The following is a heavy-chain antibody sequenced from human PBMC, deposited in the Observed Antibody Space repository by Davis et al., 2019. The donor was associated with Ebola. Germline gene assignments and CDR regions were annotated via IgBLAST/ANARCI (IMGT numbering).Heavy chain of an antibody. J-gene: IGHJ5*02. CDR1: GYSVSNYC. CDR3: ARRGYTSAWDDP. CDR2: IYPDDSDT. V-gene: IGHV5-51*01. Sequence: WYSLMISCTCSGYSVSNYCIGWVRQLPGKGLEWLPIIYPDDSDTNYSPSFEGQVTVSVDNSINTAYLQWSSLKASDTAMYYCARRGYTSAWDDPGGQGTRVTVSS. D-gene: IGHD3-16*02.